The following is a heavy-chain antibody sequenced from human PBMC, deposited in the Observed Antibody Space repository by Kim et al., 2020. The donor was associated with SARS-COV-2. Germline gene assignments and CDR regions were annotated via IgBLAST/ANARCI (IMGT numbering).Heavy chain of an antibody. J-gene: IGHJ4*02. Sequence: NYYADAVKGRFTISRDKSKSTLYLQMNSLRAEDTAVYYCAKDHTTKAIDYWGQGTLVTVSS. CDR3: AKDHTTKAIDY. D-gene: IGHD2-2*01. V-gene: IGHV3-30*02.